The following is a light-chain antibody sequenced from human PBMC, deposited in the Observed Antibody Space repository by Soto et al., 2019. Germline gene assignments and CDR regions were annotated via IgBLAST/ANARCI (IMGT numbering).Light chain of an antibody. CDR2: GAS. CDR1: QSVSSSQ. V-gene: IGKV3-20*01. Sequence: EIVLTQSPGTLSLSPGESATLSCRASQSVSSSQVAWYQLKPGQAPRLLIYGASSRATGIPDRFSGVGSETDFTHPISRLEPEDFAVYYCQQYATSPHTFGQGTKLEIK. CDR3: QQYATSPHT. J-gene: IGKJ2*01.